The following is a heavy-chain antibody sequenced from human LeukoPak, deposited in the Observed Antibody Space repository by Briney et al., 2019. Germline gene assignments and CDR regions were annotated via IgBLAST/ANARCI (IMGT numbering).Heavy chain of an antibody. J-gene: IGHJ6*02. D-gene: IGHD3-10*01. Sequence: PSETLSLTCTVSGASISSDGYYWTWIRQHPGKGLEWIGYIYYSGSTYYNPSLKSRLFISADTSENQFSLRLRSVTAADTAVYYCARVVTMVGMDVWGQGTTVTVSS. CDR2: IYYSGST. CDR3: ARVVTMVGMDV. V-gene: IGHV4-31*03. CDR1: GASISSDGYY.